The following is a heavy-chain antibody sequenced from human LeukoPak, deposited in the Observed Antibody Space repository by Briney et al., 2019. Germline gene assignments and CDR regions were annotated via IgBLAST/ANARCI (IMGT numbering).Heavy chain of an antibody. J-gene: IGHJ5*02. CDR3: ARGFPSSSRWFDP. Sequence: SETLSLTCGVYGGSFSGYHWTWIRLRPGKGLEWIGDINHSGSTHYNPSLKSRVTISVDTSNNQFSLKLHSVTAADTAVYYCARGFPSSSRWFDPWGQGTLVTVSS. CDR1: GGSFSGYH. D-gene: IGHD6-6*01. CDR2: INHSGST. V-gene: IGHV4-34*01.